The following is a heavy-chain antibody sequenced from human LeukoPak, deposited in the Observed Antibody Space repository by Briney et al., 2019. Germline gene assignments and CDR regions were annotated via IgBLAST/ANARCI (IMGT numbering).Heavy chain of an antibody. D-gene: IGHD3-10*01. CDR1: GFTFSDYY. J-gene: IGHJ5*02. CDR2: ISSSGSTI. CDR3: ARVTGITIVRGRIMSDHWFDP. Sequence: PGGSLRLSCAASGFTFSDYYMTWIRQAPGKGLEWISYISSSGSTIYYADSVKGRFTISRDNAKNSLYLQMNSLRAEDTAMYYCARVTGITIVRGRIMSDHWFDPWGQGTLVTVSS. V-gene: IGHV3-11*01.